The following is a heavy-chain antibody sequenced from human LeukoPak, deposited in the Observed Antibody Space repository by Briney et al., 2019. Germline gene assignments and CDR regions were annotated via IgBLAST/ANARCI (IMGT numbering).Heavy chain of an antibody. D-gene: IGHD3-22*01. CDR2: ISSSSSYI. CDR1: GFTVSNNY. J-gene: IGHJ4*02. CDR3: AKDIKNYYDSSGYDY. V-gene: IGHV3-21*01. Sequence: GGSLRLSCAASGFTVSNNYMHWVRQAPGKGLEWVSSISSSSSYIYYADSVKGRFTISRDNAKNSLYLQMNSLRAEDTAVYYCAKDIKNYYDSSGYDYWGQGTLVTVSS.